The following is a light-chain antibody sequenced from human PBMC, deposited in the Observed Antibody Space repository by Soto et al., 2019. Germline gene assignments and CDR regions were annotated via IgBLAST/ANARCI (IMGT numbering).Light chain of an antibody. V-gene: IGLV2-23*01. CDR2: EGT. Sequence: QSALTQPASVSGSPGQSITISCTGTSSDVGSYNLVPWYQQHPGKAPKLMIYEGTKRPSGVSNRFSGSKSGNTASLTISGLQAEDEADYYCCSYAGSSTLVFGGGTKVTVL. CDR1: SSDVGSYNL. CDR3: CSYAGSSTLV. J-gene: IGLJ3*02.